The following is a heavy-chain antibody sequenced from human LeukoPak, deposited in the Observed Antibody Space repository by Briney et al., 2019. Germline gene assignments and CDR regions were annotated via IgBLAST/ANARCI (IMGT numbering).Heavy chain of an antibody. J-gene: IGHJ3*02. Sequence: SQTLSLTCAISGDSVSSNSAAWNWIRQSPSRGLEWLGRTYYRSKWYNDYAVSVKSRITINPDTSKNQFSLQLNSVTPEDAAVYYCARDPRFLDPKAFDIWGQGTMVTVSS. CDR2: TYYRSKWYN. V-gene: IGHV6-1*01. D-gene: IGHD3-3*01. CDR1: GDSVSSNSAA. CDR3: ARDPRFLDPKAFDI.